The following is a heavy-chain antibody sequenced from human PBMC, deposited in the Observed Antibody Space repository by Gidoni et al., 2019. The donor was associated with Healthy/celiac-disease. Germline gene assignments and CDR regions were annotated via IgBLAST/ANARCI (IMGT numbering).Heavy chain of an antibody. CDR3: ARDSDWSRPSPEYYFHY. CDR2: ISDDGYNK. D-gene: IGHD1-1*01. J-gene: IGHJ4*02. V-gene: IGHV3-30-3*01. CDR1: GFTFSSYA. Sequence: QVQLVESGGGVVQPGRSLRLSCAASGFTFSSYAMHWVRQAPGKGLEWVAVISDDGYNKYYADSVKGRFTISRDNSKNTLYLQMDSLRAEDTAVYYCARDSDWSRPSPEYYFHYWGQGARVTVSS.